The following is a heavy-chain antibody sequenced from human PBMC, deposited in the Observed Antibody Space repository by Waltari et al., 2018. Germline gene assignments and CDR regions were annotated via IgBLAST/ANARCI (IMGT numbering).Heavy chain of an antibody. CDR1: GYTFTSYA. Sequence: GYTFTSYAMNWVRQAPGQGLEWMGWINTNTGNPTYAQGFTGRFVFSLDTSVSTAYLQISSLKAEDTAVYYCARGSAVAGLYGIVWGQGTLVTVSS. J-gene: IGHJ4*02. CDR2: INTNTGNP. CDR3: ARGSAVAGLYGIV. V-gene: IGHV7-4-1*02. D-gene: IGHD6-19*01.